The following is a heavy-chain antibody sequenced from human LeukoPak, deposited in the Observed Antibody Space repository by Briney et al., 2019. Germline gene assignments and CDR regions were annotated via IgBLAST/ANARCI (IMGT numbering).Heavy chain of an antibody. J-gene: IGHJ3*02. D-gene: IGHD3-22*01. V-gene: IGHV3-74*01. CDR1: GFTFSSYW. Sequence: GGSLRLSCAASGFTFSSYWMHWVRQAPGKGLVWVSRINSDGSSTSYADSVKGRSTISRDNAKNTLYLQMNSLRAEDTAVYYCARIYDSSGYYWGAFDIWGQGTMVTVSS. CDR2: INSDGSST. CDR3: ARIYDSSGYYWGAFDI.